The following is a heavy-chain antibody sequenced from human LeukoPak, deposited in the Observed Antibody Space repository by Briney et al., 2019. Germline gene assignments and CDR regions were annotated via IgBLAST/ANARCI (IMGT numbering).Heavy chain of an antibody. J-gene: IGHJ3*02. Sequence: GESLQISCKGSGYSFTSYWIGWVRQMPGRGLEWMGIIYPGDSDTRYSPSFQGQVTISADKSISTAYLQWSSLKASDTAMYYCARQDSFDTAPGAFDIWGQGTLVTVSS. D-gene: IGHD5-18*01. CDR3: ARQDSFDTAPGAFDI. CDR1: GYSFTSYW. CDR2: IYPGDSDT. V-gene: IGHV5-51*01.